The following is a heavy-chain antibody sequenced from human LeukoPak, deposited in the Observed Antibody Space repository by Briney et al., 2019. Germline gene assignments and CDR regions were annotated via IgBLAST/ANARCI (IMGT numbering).Heavy chain of an antibody. J-gene: IGHJ6*03. V-gene: IGHV4-34*01. Sequence: PSETLSLTCAVYGGSFSGYYWSWIRQPPGKGLEWIGEINHSGSTNYNPSLKSRATISVDTSKNQFSLKLSSVTAADTAVYYCSRAYSGSSFPYYYYYYMDVWGKGTTVTVSS. D-gene: IGHD1-26*01. CDR1: GGSFSGYY. CDR3: SRAYSGSSFPYYYYYYMDV. CDR2: INHSGST.